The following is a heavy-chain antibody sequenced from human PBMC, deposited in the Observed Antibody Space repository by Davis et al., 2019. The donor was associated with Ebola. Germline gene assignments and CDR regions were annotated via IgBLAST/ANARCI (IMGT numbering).Heavy chain of an antibody. V-gene: IGHV3-21*04. J-gene: IGHJ1*01. Sequence: PGGSLRLSCAASGFTFSSYSMNWVRQAPGKGLEWVSSISSSSSYIYYADSVKGRFTISRDNSKNTLYLQMNSLRAEDTAVYYCASSSWYAEYFQHWGQGTLVTISS. CDR1: GFTFSSYS. CDR3: ASSSWYAEYFQH. D-gene: IGHD6-13*01. CDR2: ISSSSSYI.